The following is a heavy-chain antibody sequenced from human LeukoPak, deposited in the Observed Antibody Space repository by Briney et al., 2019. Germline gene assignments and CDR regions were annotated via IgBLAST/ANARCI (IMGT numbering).Heavy chain of an antibody. CDR3: TTDTPMYYYGSGSSTRFDP. CDR1: GFTFSNAW. J-gene: IGHJ5*02. V-gene: IGHV3-15*01. D-gene: IGHD3-10*01. CDR2: IKSKTDGGTT. Sequence: GGSLRLSCAASGFTFSNAWMSWVRQAPGEGLEWVGRIKSKTDGGTTDYAAPVKGRFTISRDDSKNTLYLQMNSLKTEDTAEYYCTTDTPMYYYGSGSSTRFDPWGQGTLVTVSS.